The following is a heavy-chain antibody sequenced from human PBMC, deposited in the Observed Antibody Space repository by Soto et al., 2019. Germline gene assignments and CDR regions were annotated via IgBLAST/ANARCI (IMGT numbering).Heavy chain of an antibody. D-gene: IGHD2-21*01. CDR2: FYWDGEK. V-gene: IGHV2-5*02. CDR1: GFSINADGVG. CDR3: AHSVRGASCHGGACYFFDY. J-gene: IGHJ4*02. Sequence: QITLKESGPTLMKPTETLTLTCDVSGFSINADGVGVGWIRQPPGEALEWLGIFYWDGEKRYSPSLKTRLTVTADTCRHQVVRTLTNVDPVDTGTDYCAHSVRGASCHGGACYFFDYWGQGALVTVSS.